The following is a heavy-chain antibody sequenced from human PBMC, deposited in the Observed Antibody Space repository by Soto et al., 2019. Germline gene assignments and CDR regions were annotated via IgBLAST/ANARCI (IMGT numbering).Heavy chain of an antibody. D-gene: IGHD1-1*01. CDR2: INSDGSST. V-gene: IGHV3-74*01. J-gene: IGHJ4*02. CDR3: AKGGYNWNYRPIDY. Sequence: GGSLRLSCAASGFTFSSYWMHWVRQAPGKGLVWVSRINSDGSSTSYADSVKGRFTISRDNSKNTLYLQMNSLRAEDTAVYYCAKGGYNWNYRPIDYWGQGTLVTVSS. CDR1: GFTFSSYW.